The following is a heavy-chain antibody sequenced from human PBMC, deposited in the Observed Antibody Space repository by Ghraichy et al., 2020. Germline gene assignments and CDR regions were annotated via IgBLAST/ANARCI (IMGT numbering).Heavy chain of an antibody. J-gene: IGHJ4*02. CDR2: IFISGDT. Sequence: SETLSLTCSVSGDSISRHYWNWIRQPAGKGLEWIARIFISGDTNYNRSLRSRITMSVDMSKNQFSLKLSSVTAADTAVYYCVRDRYVTTAFDSWGQGTLVTVSS. V-gene: IGHV4-4*07. CDR3: VRDRYVTTAFDS. CDR1: GDSISRHY. D-gene: IGHD4-17*01.